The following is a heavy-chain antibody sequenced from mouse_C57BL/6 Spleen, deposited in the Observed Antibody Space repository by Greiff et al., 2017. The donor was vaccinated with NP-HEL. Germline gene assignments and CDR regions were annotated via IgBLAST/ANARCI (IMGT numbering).Heavy chain of an antibody. D-gene: IGHD2-4*01. J-gene: IGHJ3*01. CDR2: ISGGGGNT. Sequence: EVKLVESGGGLVKPGGSLKLSCAASGFTFSSYTMSWVRQTPEKRLEWVATISGGGGNTYYPDRVKGRFTISRDNAKNTLYLQMSSLRSEDTALYYCARQGIKGWFAYWGQGTLVTVSA. CDR3: ARQGIKGWFAY. CDR1: GFTFSSYT. V-gene: IGHV5-9*01.